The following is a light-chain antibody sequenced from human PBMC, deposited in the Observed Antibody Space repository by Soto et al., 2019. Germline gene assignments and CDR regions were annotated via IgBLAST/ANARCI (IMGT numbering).Light chain of an antibody. Sequence: WTQSPSTLSASVVHRVTISYRASQDMNTYIAWYQQKPGKAPKLLIYGASTLQSGVPSRFRGSESGAVFTLTISSLQPEDFGTYYCQQLHSYPITFGQGTRLEIK. CDR2: GAS. V-gene: IGKV1-9*01. J-gene: IGKJ5*01. CDR1: QDMNTY. CDR3: QQLHSYPIT.